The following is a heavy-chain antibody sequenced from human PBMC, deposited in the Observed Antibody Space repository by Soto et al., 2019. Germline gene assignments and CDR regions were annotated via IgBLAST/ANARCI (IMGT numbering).Heavy chain of an antibody. Sequence: TVSLTCTVGGASMRGYYVGWIRQSPGKGLEWIGYIYYTGTTKYNPSLKSRVTISVDSSKNQFSLKLDAVTAADTAVYYCARLGGYYQAFDSWGQGTLVTVS. CDR1: GASMRGYY. V-gene: IGHV4-59*08. CDR2: IYYTGTT. D-gene: IGHD3-22*01. CDR3: ARLGGYYQAFDS. J-gene: IGHJ4*02.